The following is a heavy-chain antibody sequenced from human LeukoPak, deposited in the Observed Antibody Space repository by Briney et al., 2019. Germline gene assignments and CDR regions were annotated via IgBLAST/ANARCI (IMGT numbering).Heavy chain of an antibody. V-gene: IGHV4-61*02. CDR1: GGSISSSSYF. Sequence: SETLSLTCTVSGGSISSSSYFWSWIRQPAGKGLEWIGRIYTSGSTNYNPSLKSRVTISVDTSKNQFSLTLSSVTAADTAVYYCARDAYYYDSSGYYYPFDYWGQGTLVTVSS. J-gene: IGHJ4*02. CDR2: IYTSGST. CDR3: ARDAYYYDSSGYYYPFDY. D-gene: IGHD3-22*01.